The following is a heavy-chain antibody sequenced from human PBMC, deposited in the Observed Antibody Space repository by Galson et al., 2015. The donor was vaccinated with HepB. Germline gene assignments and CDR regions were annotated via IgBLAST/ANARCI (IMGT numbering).Heavy chain of an antibody. CDR3: ASLGRRWLQREVDAFDI. V-gene: IGHV4-31*03. J-gene: IGHJ3*02. CDR1: GGSISSGGYY. CDR2: IYYSGST. D-gene: IGHD5-24*01. Sequence: TLSLTCTVSGGSISSGGYYWSWIRQHPGKGLEWIGYIYYSGSTYYNPSLKSRVTISVDTSKNQFSLKLSSVTAADTAVYYCASLGRRWLQREVDAFDIWGQGTMVTVPS.